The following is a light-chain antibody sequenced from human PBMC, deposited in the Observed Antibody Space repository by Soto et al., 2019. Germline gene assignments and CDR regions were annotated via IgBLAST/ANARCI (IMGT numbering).Light chain of an antibody. CDR1: SSDVGGYNY. CDR3: SSYTSSSTLAV. CDR2: DVN. Sequence: QSALTQPASVSGSPGQSITISCTGTSSDVGGYNYVSCYQQDPGKAPKLMIYDVNNRPSGVSNRFSGSKSGNTASLTISGLQAEDEAYYYCSSYTSSSTLAVFGGGTKLTVL. J-gene: IGLJ2*01. V-gene: IGLV2-14*01.